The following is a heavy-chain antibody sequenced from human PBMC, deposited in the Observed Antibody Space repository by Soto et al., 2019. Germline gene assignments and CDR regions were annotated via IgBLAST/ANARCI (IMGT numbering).Heavy chain of an antibody. J-gene: IGHJ4*02. V-gene: IGHV4-34*01. Sequence: SETLSLTCAVFGGSFSGYPWTWIRQPPEKGLEWLGEITHRGSTNYNPSLKSRVTISVDTSKSQFSLKLSSVTAADTAVYYCARGLYFGIAVAGYYFDDWGQGTPVNVSS. CDR1: GGSFSGYP. CDR2: ITHRGST. CDR3: ARGLYFGIAVAGYYFDD. D-gene: IGHD6-19*01.